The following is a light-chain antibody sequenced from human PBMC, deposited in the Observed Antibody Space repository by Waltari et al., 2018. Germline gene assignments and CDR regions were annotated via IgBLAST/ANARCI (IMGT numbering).Light chain of an antibody. CDR3: DSAADKKLE. CDR1: MVPQKY. Sequence: SYELTQPSSVSVSPGQTARITCSGDMVPQKYIRWFQHKPGQAPVLVIDKDTKRPSGIPDRCSGSTSGATATLTISGARVEDEADYYCDSAADKKLEFGGGTKLTVL. CDR2: KDT. V-gene: IGLV3-27*01. J-gene: IGLJ2*01.